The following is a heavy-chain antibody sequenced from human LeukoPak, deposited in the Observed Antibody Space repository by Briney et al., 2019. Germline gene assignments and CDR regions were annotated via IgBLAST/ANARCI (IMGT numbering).Heavy chain of an antibody. CDR1: GYTFTSYG. J-gene: IGHJ4*02. D-gene: IGHD3-22*01. CDR3: ARDTDYYDSSGYPDY. CDR2: ISTYNGNT. Sequence: ASVKVSCKASGYTFTSYGISWVRQAPGQGLEWMGWISTYNGNTNYAQKLQGRVTMTTEISTSTAYMDLRSLRSDDTAVYYCARDTDYYDSSGYPDYWGQGTLVTVSS. V-gene: IGHV1-18*01.